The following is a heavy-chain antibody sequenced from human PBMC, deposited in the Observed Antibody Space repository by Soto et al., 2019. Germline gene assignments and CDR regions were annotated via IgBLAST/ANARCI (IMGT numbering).Heavy chain of an antibody. Sequence: ASVKVSCKASCFTLSNHGMSWVGQGPGQRAEWVGWISAYNGNTNYAQKLQGRVTMTTDTSTSTAYMELRSLRSDDTAVYYCARLGIVSTYSSGWYWWYYFDYWGQGTLVTVSS. CDR1: CFTLSNHG. J-gene: IGHJ4*02. CDR2: ISAYNGNT. CDR3: ARLGIVSTYSSGWYWWYYFDY. V-gene: IGHV1-18*01. D-gene: IGHD6-19*01.